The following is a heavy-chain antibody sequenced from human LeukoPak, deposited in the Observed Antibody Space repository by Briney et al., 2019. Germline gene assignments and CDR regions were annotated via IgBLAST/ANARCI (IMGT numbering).Heavy chain of an antibody. CDR3: ARDTTQHLKRFDY. D-gene: IGHD6-13*01. J-gene: IGHJ4*02. Sequence: ASVKVSCKASGYILNKFGMSWVRQAPGQGLEWLGWINTYNGNTKLGEKFQGRVTMTTDTSTSTVYMELTRLRTDDTAVYFCARDTTQHLKRFDYCGQGTLVTVSP. V-gene: IGHV1-18*01. CDR2: INTYNGNT. CDR1: GYILNKFG.